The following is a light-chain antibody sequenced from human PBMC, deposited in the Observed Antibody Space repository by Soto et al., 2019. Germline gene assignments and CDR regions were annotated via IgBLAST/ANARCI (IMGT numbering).Light chain of an antibody. CDR3: QQYHSWT. V-gene: IGKV1-5*03. J-gene: IGKJ1*01. Sequence: DIQMTQSPSTLSASVGDRFTITCRASQSISSWMAWYQQKPGKAPKLLIYTASYLESGVPSRFSGSGSGTEFTLTISSLQPDDFATYYCQQYHSWTFGQGTKVDI. CDR1: QSISSW. CDR2: TAS.